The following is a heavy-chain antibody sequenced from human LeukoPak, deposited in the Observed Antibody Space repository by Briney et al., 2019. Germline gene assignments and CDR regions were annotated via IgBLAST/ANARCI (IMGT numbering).Heavy chain of an antibody. CDR2: ISSSSSYI. Sequence: GGSLRLSCAASGFTFSSYSMNWVRQAPGKGLEWVSSISSSSSYIYYADSVKGRFTISRDNAKNTLYLQMNSLRAEDTAVYYCARDYGGNSRLDYWGQGTLVTVSS. D-gene: IGHD4-23*01. V-gene: IGHV3-21*01. CDR1: GFTFSSYS. CDR3: ARDYGGNSRLDY. J-gene: IGHJ4*02.